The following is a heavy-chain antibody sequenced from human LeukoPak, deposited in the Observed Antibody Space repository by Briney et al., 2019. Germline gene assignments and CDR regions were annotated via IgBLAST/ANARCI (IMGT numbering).Heavy chain of an antibody. CDR2: ISHDGSNK. D-gene: IGHD2-15*01. Sequence: PGGSLRLSCAASGFTFSSYAMHWVRQAPGKGLEWVAVISHDGSNKYYVDSVKGRFTISRDNSKNTLYLQMNSLRAEDTAVYYCARAGRYCSGGSCFTPYYYYGMDVWGQGTTVTVSS. CDR1: GFTFSSYA. V-gene: IGHV3-30*04. J-gene: IGHJ6*02. CDR3: ARAGRYCSGGSCFTPYYYYGMDV.